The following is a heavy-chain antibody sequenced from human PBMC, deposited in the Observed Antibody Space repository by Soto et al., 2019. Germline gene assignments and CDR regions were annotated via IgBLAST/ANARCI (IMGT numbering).Heavy chain of an antibody. CDR3: ARGRDEYKLGNV. CDR2: IHPSGST. D-gene: IGHD1-1*01. J-gene: IGHJ6*02. CDR1: GGSLSDYY. V-gene: IGHV4-34*01. Sequence: PSETLSLTCAVSGGSLSDYYWPWTRQSPGKGLEWIGEIHPSGSTYYNPSLRSRVTISVDTSKNQFSLKLTSLTAADTAIYYCARGRDEYKLGNVWGHGTTVTVSS.